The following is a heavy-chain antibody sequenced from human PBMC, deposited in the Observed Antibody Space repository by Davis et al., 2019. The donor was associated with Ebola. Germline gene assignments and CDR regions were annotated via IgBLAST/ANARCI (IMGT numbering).Heavy chain of an antibody. Sequence: MPGGSLRLSCTVSGGSISSYYWSWIRQPPGKGLEWIGYIYYSGSTNYNPSLKSRVTISVDTSKNQFSLKLSSVTAADTAVYYCARHLLWWRLLPPFDYWGQGTLVTVSS. J-gene: IGHJ4*02. D-gene: IGHD2-21*02. CDR2: IYYSGST. CDR1: GGSISSYY. CDR3: ARHLLWWRLLPPFDY. V-gene: IGHV4-59*08.